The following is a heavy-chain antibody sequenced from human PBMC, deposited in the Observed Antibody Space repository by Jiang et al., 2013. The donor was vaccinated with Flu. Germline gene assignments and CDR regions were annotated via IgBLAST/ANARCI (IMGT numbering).Heavy chain of an antibody. CDR2: IWYDGSNK. CDR3: ARDHWTVTTSSYFDY. V-gene: IGHV3-33*01. J-gene: IGHJ4*02. Sequence: VQLLESGGGVVQPGRSLRLSCAASGFTFSSYGMHWVRQAPGKGLEWVAVIWYDGSNKYYADSVKGRFTISRDNSKNTLYLQMNSLRAEDTSVYYCARDHWTVTTSSYFDYWGQGTLVTVSS. D-gene: IGHD4-11*01. CDR1: GFTFSSYG.